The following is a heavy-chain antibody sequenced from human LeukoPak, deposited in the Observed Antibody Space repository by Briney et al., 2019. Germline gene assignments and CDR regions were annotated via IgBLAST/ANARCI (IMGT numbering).Heavy chain of an antibody. J-gene: IGHJ4*02. CDR3: ARERAVQGYCGGGRCYINDY. CDR1: GYDFSGYY. V-gene: IGHV1-2*06. D-gene: IGHD2-15*01. CDR2: INPNSGGT. Sequence: ASVKVSCKASGYDFSGYYMHWVRQAPGQGLEWMGRINPNSGGTNYAQKFQGRVTMTRDTSISTAYMELTRLTSDDTAVYYCARERAVQGYCGGGRCYINDYWGQGTLVTVSS.